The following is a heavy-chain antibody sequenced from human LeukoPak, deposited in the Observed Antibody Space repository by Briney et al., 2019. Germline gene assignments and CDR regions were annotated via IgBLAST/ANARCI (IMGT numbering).Heavy chain of an antibody. CDR1: VYTLTELS. CDR2: FDPEDGET. Sequence: ASVKVACKVSVYTLTELSMHWLRQAPGKGLEWMGGFDPEDGETIYETKFKGRVTMTQDTSTDTAYMELSSLRAEDTAVYYCATTLGGVVTRGYFDYWGQGTLVTVSS. D-gene: IGHD4-23*01. J-gene: IGHJ4*02. CDR3: ATTLGGVVTRGYFDY. V-gene: IGHV1-24*01.